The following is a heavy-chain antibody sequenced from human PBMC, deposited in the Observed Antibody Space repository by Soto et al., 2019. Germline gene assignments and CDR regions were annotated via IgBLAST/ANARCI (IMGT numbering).Heavy chain of an antibody. V-gene: IGHV3-23*01. Sequence: GGSLRLSCAASGFTFSSYAMSWVRQAPGKGLEWVSAISGGGGSIYYADSVKGRFIISRDNSKNTMYLQMNSLRAEDTAVYYCAKDRSGFPRDWSDPWGQGTLVTVSS. CDR2: ISGGGGSI. CDR1: GFTFSSYA. CDR3: AKDRSGFPRDWSDP. J-gene: IGHJ5*02. D-gene: IGHD3-3*01.